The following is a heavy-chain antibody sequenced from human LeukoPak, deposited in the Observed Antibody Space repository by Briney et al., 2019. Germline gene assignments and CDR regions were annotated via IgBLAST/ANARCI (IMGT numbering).Heavy chain of an antibody. Sequence: ASVNVSCKASGYTFTNYALHWVRQAPGQGLECMGWINGGNGYTRRLQKFQDRVTITQDTSANTAYLELSGLRSEDTAVYYCARDWQTSGFDYRGLGTLLIVSS. V-gene: IGHV1-3*01. D-gene: IGHD3-10*01. J-gene: IGHJ4*02. CDR1: GYTFTNYA. CDR2: INGGNGYT. CDR3: ARDWQTSGFDY.